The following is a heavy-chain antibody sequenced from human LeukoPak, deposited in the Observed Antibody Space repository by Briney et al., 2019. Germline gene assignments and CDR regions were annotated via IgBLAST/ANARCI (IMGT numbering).Heavy chain of an antibody. V-gene: IGHV1-8*02. Sequence: GASVKVSCKASGYTFTGYYMHWVRQATGQGLEWMGWMNPNSGNTGYAQKFQGRVTMTRNTSISTAYMELSSLRSEDTAVYYCARVYDSGSYSCPHWGQGTLVTVSS. CDR2: MNPNSGNT. J-gene: IGHJ4*02. D-gene: IGHD3-10*01. CDR1: GYTFTGYY. CDR3: ARVYDSGSYSCPH.